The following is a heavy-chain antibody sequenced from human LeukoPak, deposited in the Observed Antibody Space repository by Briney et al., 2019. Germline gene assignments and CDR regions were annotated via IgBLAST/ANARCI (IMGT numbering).Heavy chain of an antibody. CDR1: GFTFSRHS. CDR3: ARNDCGDYGFDY. CDR2: IADNSNQI. J-gene: IGHJ4*02. V-gene: IGHV3-48*01. D-gene: IGHD4-17*01. Sequence: GGSLRLSCAASGFTFSRHSMHWVRQAPGKGLEWVSFIADNSNQIDYADSVKGRFTISRDNAKKSFYLQMNSLRAEDTAVYYCARNDCGDYGFDYWGQGTLVTVSS.